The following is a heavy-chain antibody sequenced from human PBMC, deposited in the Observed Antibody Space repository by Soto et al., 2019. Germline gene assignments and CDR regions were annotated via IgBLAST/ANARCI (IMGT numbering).Heavy chain of an antibody. Sequence: SVKVSCKASGGTFSSYAISWVRQAPGQGLEWMGGIIPIFGTANYAQKFQSRVTITADESTSTAYMELSSLRSEDTAVYYCARGLYYYDSSGYYSFDYWGQGTLVTVSS. V-gene: IGHV1-69*13. CDR2: IIPIFGTA. CDR3: ARGLYYYDSSGYYSFDY. D-gene: IGHD3-22*01. J-gene: IGHJ4*02. CDR1: GGTFSSYA.